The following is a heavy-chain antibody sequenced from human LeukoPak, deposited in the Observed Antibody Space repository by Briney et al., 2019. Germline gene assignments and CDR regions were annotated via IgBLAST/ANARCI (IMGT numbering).Heavy chain of an antibody. Sequence: PSETLSLTCTVSGDSISSGYYWGWIRQPPGKGLEWIGTFYHSGSTYYNPSLRSRVTISVDTSKNQFSLKLSSVTAADTAVYYCARAVGSGSFQTYYYYMDVWGKGTTVTISS. CDR3: ARAVGSGSFQTYYYYMDV. V-gene: IGHV4-38-2*02. CDR2: FYHSGST. J-gene: IGHJ6*03. CDR1: GDSISSGYY. D-gene: IGHD3-10*01.